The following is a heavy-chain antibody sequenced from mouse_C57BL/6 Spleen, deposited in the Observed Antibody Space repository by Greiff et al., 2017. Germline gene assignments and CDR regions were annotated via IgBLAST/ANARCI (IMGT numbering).Heavy chain of an antibody. CDR2: IDPETGGT. CDR3: TSRVSSGSFAY. V-gene: IGHV1-15*01. CDR1: GYTFTDYE. J-gene: IGHJ3*01. Sequence: QVQLKESGAELVRPGASVTLSCKASGYTFTDYEMHWVKQTPVHGLVWIGAIDPETGGTAYNQKFKGKAILTADKSSSTAYMELRSLTSEDSAVYYCTSRVSSGSFAYWGQGTLVTVSA. D-gene: IGHD3-2*02.